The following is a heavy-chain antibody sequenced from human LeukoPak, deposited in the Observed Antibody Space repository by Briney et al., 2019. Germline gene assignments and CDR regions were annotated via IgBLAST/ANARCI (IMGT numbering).Heavy chain of an antibody. Sequence: PSETLSLTCTVSGGSISSGGYYWSWIRQHPGKGLEWIGYIYYSGSTYYNPSLKSRVTISVDTSKNQFSLKLSSVTAADTAVYYCARAQYYYDSSGYYPYYFDYWGQGTLVTVSP. CDR2: IYYSGST. CDR3: ARAQYYYDSSGYYPYYFDY. J-gene: IGHJ4*02. CDR1: GGSISSGGYY. D-gene: IGHD3-22*01. V-gene: IGHV4-31*03.